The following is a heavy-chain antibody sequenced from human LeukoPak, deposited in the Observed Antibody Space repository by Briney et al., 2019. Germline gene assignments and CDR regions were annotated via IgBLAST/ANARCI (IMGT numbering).Heavy chain of an antibody. CDR1: GGSISSYY. J-gene: IGHJ4*02. CDR2: IYYSGST. CDR3: AGYSSSSCG. Sequence: KSSETLSLTCTVSGGSISSYYWNWIRQPPGKGLEWIGYIYYSGSTNYNPSVKSRVTISLDTSKNQFSLKLSSVAAADTAVYYCAGYSSSSCGWGQGTLVTVSS. V-gene: IGHV4-59*01. D-gene: IGHD6-13*01.